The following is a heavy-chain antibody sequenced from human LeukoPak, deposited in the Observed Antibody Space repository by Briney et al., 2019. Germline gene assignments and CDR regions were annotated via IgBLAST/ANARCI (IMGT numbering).Heavy chain of an antibody. Sequence: SGTLSLTCAVSGGSISSSNWWSWVRQPPGKGLEWIGEIYHSGSTNYNPSLKSRVTISVDTSKNQFSLKLSSVTAADTAVYFCAEGRYDSSSYYQFDSWGQGTLVTVSS. J-gene: IGHJ4*02. CDR1: GGSISSSNW. V-gene: IGHV4-4*02. D-gene: IGHD3-22*01. CDR2: IYHSGST. CDR3: AEGRYDSSSYYQFDS.